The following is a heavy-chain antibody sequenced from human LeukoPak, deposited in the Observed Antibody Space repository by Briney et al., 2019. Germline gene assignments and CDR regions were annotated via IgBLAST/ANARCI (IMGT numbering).Heavy chain of an antibody. CDR1: GGSISSNNW. CDR3: ARKTRYCSTGRCNWDA. J-gene: IGHJ5*02. V-gene: IGHV4-4*02. CDR2: IYHSGTT. Sequence: SETLSLTCAVSGGSISSNNWWNWVRQPPGKGLEWIGEIYHSGTTNYNPSLESRVSISEDSPTKQYSLRLTSVTATDTAVYFCARKTRYCSTGRCNWDAWGQGILVTASS. D-gene: IGHD2-15*01.